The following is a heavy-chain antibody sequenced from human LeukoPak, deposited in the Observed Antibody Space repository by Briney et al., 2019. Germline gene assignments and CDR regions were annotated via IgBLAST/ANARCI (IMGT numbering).Heavy chain of an antibody. CDR3: ARDRGSSFRWFDP. Sequence: GGSLRLSCAASGFTFSSYSMNWVRQAPGKGLEWVSYISSSSSTIYYADSVKGRFAISRDNAKNSLYLQMNGLRAEDTAVYYCARDRGSSFRWFDPWGQGTLVTVSS. CDR1: GFTFSSYS. D-gene: IGHD5-24*01. V-gene: IGHV3-48*04. J-gene: IGHJ5*02. CDR2: ISSSSSTI.